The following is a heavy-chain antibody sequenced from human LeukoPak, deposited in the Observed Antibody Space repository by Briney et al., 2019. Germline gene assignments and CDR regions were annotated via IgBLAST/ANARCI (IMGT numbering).Heavy chain of an antibody. CDR2: ISGYNGNT. J-gene: IGHJ4*02. Sequence: ASVKVSCKASGYTFTSYGISWVRQAPGQGLEWMGWISGYNGNTDYAQNLQGRVTMTTDTSTSTAYMELRSLRSDDTAVYYCARGGSYYDYVWGSYRLFDYWGQGTLVTVSS. D-gene: IGHD3-16*02. CDR1: GYTFTSYG. V-gene: IGHV1-18*01. CDR3: ARGGSYYDYVWGSYRLFDY.